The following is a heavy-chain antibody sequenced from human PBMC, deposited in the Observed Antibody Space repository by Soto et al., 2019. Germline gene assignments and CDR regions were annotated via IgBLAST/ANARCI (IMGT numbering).Heavy chain of an antibody. CDR3: AKVGYGDDYYYYYYMDV. Sequence: GESLKISCAASGFTFSSYAMSWVRQAPGKGLEWVSAISGSGGSTYYADSVKGRFTISRDNSKNTLYLQMNSLRAEDTAVYYCAKVGYGDDYYYYYYMDVWGKGTTVTVSS. CDR2: ISGSGGST. J-gene: IGHJ6*03. CDR1: GFTFSSYA. D-gene: IGHD4-17*01. V-gene: IGHV3-23*01.